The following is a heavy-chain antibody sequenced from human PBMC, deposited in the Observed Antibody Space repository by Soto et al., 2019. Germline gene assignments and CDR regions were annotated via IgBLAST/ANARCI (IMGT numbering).Heavy chain of an antibody. CDR1: GGSFSGYY. V-gene: IGHV4-34*01. CDR2: INHSGST. J-gene: IGHJ4*02. CDR3: ARQEGIAAAGKVDY. D-gene: IGHD6-13*01. Sequence: QVQLQQWGAGLLKPSETLSLTCAVYGGSFSGYYWSWIRQPPGKGLEWIGEINHSGSTNYNPSPKSRVTISVDTSKNQFPLKLSSVTAADTAVYYCARQEGIAAAGKVDYWGQGTLVTVSS.